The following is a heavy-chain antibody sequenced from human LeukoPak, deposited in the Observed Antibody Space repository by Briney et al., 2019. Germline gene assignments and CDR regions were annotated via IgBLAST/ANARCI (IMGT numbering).Heavy chain of an antibody. Sequence: PSETLSLTCTVSDGSITSYYWTWIRQPAGKGLEWIGRIYTSGSTNYNPSLKSRVTISIDTSKNHFSLRLSSVTVADTAVYYCAREGLGELSSIDYWGQGTLVTVSS. V-gene: IGHV4-4*07. D-gene: IGHD3-16*02. J-gene: IGHJ4*02. CDR2: IYTSGST. CDR1: DGSITSYY. CDR3: AREGLGELSSIDY.